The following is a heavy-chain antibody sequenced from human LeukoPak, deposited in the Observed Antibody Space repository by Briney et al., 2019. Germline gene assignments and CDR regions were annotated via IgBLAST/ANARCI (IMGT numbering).Heavy chain of an antibody. J-gene: IGHJ4*02. V-gene: IGHV4-59*08. CDR3: ARQMAVAGDFDY. CDR2: IFYTGSS. Sequence: SETLSLTCTVSGGSISSHYWSWIRQPPGKGLEWIASIFYTGSSSYNPSLKTRVTISVDTSKNQLFLKLSSVTAADTAVYYCARQMAVAGDFDYWGQGTLVTVSS. CDR1: GGSISSHY. D-gene: IGHD6-19*01.